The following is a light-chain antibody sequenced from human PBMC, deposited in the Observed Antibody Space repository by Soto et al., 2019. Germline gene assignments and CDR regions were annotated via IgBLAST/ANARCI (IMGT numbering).Light chain of an antibody. Sequence: DIQMTQSPSTLSGSVGDRVTITCRASQTISSWLAWYQQKPGKAPKLLIYKASTLKSGVPSRFSGNGSGTEFTLTISSLQPDDFATDYCQHYNSYSEAFGQGTKVELK. CDR2: KAS. CDR1: QTISSW. J-gene: IGKJ1*01. CDR3: QHYNSYSEA. V-gene: IGKV1-5*03.